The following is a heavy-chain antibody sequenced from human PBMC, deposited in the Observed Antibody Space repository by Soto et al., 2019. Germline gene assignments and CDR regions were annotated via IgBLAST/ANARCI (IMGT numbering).Heavy chain of an antibody. Sequence: SQTLSLTCAISGDSVSSNSAAWNWIRQSPSRGLEWLGRTYYRSKWYNDYAVSVKSRITINPDTSKNQFSLQLNSVTPEDTAVYYGASGREPAGGPNWFDPWGQGTLVTVSS. D-gene: IGHD1-1*01. J-gene: IGHJ5*02. V-gene: IGHV6-1*01. CDR1: GDSVSSNSAA. CDR2: TYYRSKWYN. CDR3: ASGREPAGGPNWFDP.